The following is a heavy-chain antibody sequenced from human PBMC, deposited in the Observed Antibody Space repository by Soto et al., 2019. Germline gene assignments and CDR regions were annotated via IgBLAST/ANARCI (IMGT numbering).Heavy chain of an antibody. J-gene: IGHJ4*02. CDR3: TRDPSSPFDY. V-gene: IGHV3-49*03. CDR1: GFTFGDYV. Sequence: SLRISCTASGFTFGDYVMSWFRQAPGKGLEWVGFIRSKSYGGTTEYXSSVKGRFTISRDDSKSIAYLQMNSLKTEDTAVYYCTRDPSSPFDYWGQGTLVTVSS. CDR2: IRSKSYGGTT.